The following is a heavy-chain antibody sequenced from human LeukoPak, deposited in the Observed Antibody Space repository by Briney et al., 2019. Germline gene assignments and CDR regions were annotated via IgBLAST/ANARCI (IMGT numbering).Heavy chain of an antibody. J-gene: IGHJ6*02. CDR3: ATDHRPDSGSQHYYYYYGMDV. CDR1: GYAFTGYY. Sequence: GASVKLSCKASGYAFTGYYRHWVRQAPGQGLEWMGWISPNSGGTNYAHKFQGRVTMTRDTYISKAYMELSRLRSDDTAVYYCATDHRPDSGSQHYYYYYGMDVWGQGTTVTVSS. D-gene: IGHD5-12*01. CDR2: ISPNSGGT. V-gene: IGHV1-2*02.